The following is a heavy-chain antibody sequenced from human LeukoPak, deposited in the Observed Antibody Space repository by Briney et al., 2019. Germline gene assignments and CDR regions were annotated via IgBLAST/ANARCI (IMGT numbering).Heavy chain of an antibody. CDR3: SRESGPFCPFGY. V-gene: IGHV4/OR15-8*02. D-gene: IGHD1-26*01. CDR2: ISLAGQT. Sequence: SSETLSLTCGVAGGSISGTNWWSWVRQPPGQGLEWIGEISLAGQTNYNPSLNGRVTMSLDKSSNQLSLHLTSVTAADTATYYCSRESGPFCPFGYWGQGTLVIVSS. CDR1: GGSISGTNW. J-gene: IGHJ4*02.